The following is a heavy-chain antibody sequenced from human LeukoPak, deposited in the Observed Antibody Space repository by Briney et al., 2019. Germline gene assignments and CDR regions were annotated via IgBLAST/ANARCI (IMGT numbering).Heavy chain of an antibody. J-gene: IGHJ4*02. CDR2: IIPIFGTA. CDR3: ARGQNYYDSSGLSDY. Sequence: GASVKVSCKASGGTFSSYAISWVRQAPGQGLEWMGGIIPIFGTANYAQKFQGRVTITADESTSTAYMELRSLRSDDTAVYYCARGQNYYDSSGLSDYWGQGTLVTVSS. D-gene: IGHD3-22*01. V-gene: IGHV1-69*13. CDR1: GGTFSSYA.